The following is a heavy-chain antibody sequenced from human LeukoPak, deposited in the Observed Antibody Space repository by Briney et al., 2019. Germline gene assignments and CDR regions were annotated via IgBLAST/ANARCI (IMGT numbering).Heavy chain of an antibody. CDR2: TCYKSKWYN. CDR3: ARVSSPWSPRDAFDI. D-gene: IGHD1-26*01. Sequence: SQTLSLTCAISGDSVSSNSATWNWIRQSPSRSLEWLGRTCYKSKWYNDYAVSVKSRITINSDTSKNQFSLQLNPVTPEDTAVYYCARVSSPWSPRDAFDIWGQGTMVTVSS. V-gene: IGHV6-1*01. J-gene: IGHJ3*02. CDR1: GDSVSSNSAT.